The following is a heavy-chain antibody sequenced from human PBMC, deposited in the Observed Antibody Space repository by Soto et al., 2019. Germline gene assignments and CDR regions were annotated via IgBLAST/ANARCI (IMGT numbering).Heavy chain of an antibody. D-gene: IGHD5-18*01. CDR1: GGSFSCYY. CDR2: IYYSGST. CDR3: ASTRGHSYGYGIDY. Sequence: PLETLSLTCAVDGGSFSCYYLSWIRQPPGKGLEWIGSIYYSGSTYYNPSLKSRVTISVDTSKNQFSLKVSSVTAADTAVYYCASTRGHSYGYGIDYWGQGTLVTVSS. J-gene: IGHJ4*02. V-gene: IGHV4-34*01.